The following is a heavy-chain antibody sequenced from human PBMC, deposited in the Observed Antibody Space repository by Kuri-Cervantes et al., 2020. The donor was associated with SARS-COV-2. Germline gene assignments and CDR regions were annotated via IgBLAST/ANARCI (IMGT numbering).Heavy chain of an antibody. CDR1: GFTVSSNY. CDR2: INSDGSST. J-gene: IGHJ5*02. V-gene: IGHV3-74*01. CDR3: ARDVTGTTSWFDP. Sequence: GGSLRLSCAASGFTVSSNYMSWVRQAPGKGLVWVSRINSDGSSTSYADSVKGRFTISRDNAKNTLYLQMNSLRAEDTAVYYCARDVTGTTSWFDPWGQGNLVTVSS. D-gene: IGHD1-7*01.